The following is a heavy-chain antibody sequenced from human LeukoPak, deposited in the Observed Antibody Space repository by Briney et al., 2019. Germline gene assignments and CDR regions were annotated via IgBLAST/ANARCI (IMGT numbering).Heavy chain of an antibody. J-gene: IGHJ4*02. D-gene: IGHD3-9*01. Sequence: GGSLRLSCAASGFTFSNAWMSWVRQAPGKGLEWVGRIKSKTDGGTTDYAAPVKGRFTISRDDSKNTLYLQMNSLKTEDTAVYYCTTMTYYDILTGYYIVDYWGQGTLVTVSS. CDR2: IKSKTDGGTT. CDR3: TTMTYYDILTGYYIVDY. V-gene: IGHV3-15*01. CDR1: GFTFSNAW.